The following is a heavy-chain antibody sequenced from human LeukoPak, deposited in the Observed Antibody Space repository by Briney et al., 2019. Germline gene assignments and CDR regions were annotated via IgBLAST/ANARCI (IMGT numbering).Heavy chain of an antibody. Sequence: PGGSLRLSCAASGFTFSSYGMHWVRQAPGKGLEWVAFIRYDGSNKYYADSVKGRFTISRDNSKNTLYLQMNSLRAEDTAVYYCAKDLGDSSSWLDAFDIWDQGTMVTVSS. CDR2: IRYDGSNK. V-gene: IGHV3-30*02. CDR3: AKDLGDSSSWLDAFDI. J-gene: IGHJ3*02. D-gene: IGHD6-13*01. CDR1: GFTFSSYG.